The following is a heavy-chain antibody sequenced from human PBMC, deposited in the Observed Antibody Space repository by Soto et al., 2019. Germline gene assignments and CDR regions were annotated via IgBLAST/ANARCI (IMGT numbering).Heavy chain of an antibody. CDR2: VNVAGIAP. D-gene: IGHD6-19*01. J-gene: IGHJ4*01. CDR1: GFTFTSYA. Sequence: EVQLLESGGDFVQPGGSLRLSCVASGFTFTSYAMGWVRQAPGGGLEWVTFVNVAGIAPYYADSVKGRFTLSRDNSKSTLYLQMNSLRAEGTAVYYCAKSRAAVGRSWGSVGLDYGGHGTLITVSS. CDR3: AKSRAAVGRSWGSVGLDY. V-gene: IGHV3-23*01.